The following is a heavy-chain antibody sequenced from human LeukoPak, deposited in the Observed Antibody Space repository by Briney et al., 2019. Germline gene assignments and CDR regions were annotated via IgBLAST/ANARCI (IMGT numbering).Heavy chain of an antibody. CDR1: GFTFSSYW. D-gene: IGHD1-7*01. J-gene: IGHJ6*02. CDR3: TTDEDWNYARKDV. Sequence: GGSLRLSCAASGFTFSSYWMNWARQAPGKGLEWVGQTVSEIDGGTTDYATPVKGRFTISRDDSKSTLYLQMNSLKIEDTAVYYCTTDEDWNYARKDVWGQGATVIVSS. V-gene: IGHV3-15*04. CDR2: TVSEIDGGTT.